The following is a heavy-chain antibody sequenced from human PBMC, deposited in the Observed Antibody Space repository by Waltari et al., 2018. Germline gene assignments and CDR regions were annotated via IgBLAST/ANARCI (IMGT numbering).Heavy chain of an antibody. CDR1: GYSISSGYY. V-gene: IGHV4-38-2*01. CDR3: ARISSSSLPGFLLEFDY. J-gene: IGHJ4*02. Sequence: QVQLQESGPGLVKPSETLSLTCAVSGYSISSGYYWGWIRQPPGKGLEWIGSIYHSGSTYDNPSLKSRVTISVDTSKNQFSLKLSSVTAADTAVYYCARISSSSLPGFLLEFDYWGQGTLVTVSS. D-gene: IGHD6-6*01. CDR2: IYHSGST.